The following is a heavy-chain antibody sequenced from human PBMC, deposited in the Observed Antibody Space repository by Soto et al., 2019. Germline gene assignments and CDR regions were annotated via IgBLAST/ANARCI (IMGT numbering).Heavy chain of an antibody. CDR1: GGSISSSNW. V-gene: IGHV4-4*02. CDR3: ARVRGSYYYGMDV. D-gene: IGHD1-26*01. Sequence: QVQLQESGPGLVKPSGTLSLTCAVSGGSISSSNWWSWVRQPPGKGLEWIGEIYHSGSTNYNPSLKSPVTISVDKSKNQSSLKLSSVTAADTAVYSCARVRGSYYYGMDVWGQGTTVTVSS. J-gene: IGHJ6*02. CDR2: IYHSGST.